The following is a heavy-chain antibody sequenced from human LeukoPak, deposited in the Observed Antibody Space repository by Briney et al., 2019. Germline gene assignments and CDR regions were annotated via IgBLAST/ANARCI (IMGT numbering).Heavy chain of an antibody. CDR2: IYTSGST. V-gene: IGHV4-4*09. CDR1: GGSISSYY. Sequence: PSETLSLTCTVSGGSISSYYWSWIRQPPGKGLEWIGYIYTSGSTNYNPSLKSRVTISVDTSKNRFSLKLSSVTAADTAVYYCARHGYRAYSGYDSFRFDPWGQGTLVTVSS. CDR3: ARHGYRAYSGYDSFRFDP. D-gene: IGHD5-12*01. J-gene: IGHJ5*02.